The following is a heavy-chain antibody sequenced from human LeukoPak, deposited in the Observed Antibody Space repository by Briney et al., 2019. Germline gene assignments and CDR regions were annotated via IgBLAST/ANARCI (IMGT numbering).Heavy chain of an antibody. V-gene: IGHV3-23*01. D-gene: IGHD2-21*02. CDR3: AKSYCGGDCLNIDY. CDR2: ISGSGGST. J-gene: IGHJ4*02. CDR1: GFTFSSYA. Sequence: GGSLRLSCAASGFTFSSYAMSWVRQAPGKGLEWVSAISGSGGSTYYADSVKGRFTISRDNSKNTLYLQMNSLRAEDTAVYYCAKSYCGGDCLNIDYWGQGTLVTVSS.